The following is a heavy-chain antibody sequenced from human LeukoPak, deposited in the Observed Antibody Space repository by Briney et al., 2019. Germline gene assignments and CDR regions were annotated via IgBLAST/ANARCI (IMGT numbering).Heavy chain of an antibody. J-gene: IGHJ4*02. CDR3: AKDTGHAIDY. D-gene: IGHD7-27*01. Sequence: PGRSLRLSCAASGFTFDDYAMHWVRQAPGKGLEWVSGISWNSGSIGYADSVKGRFTISRDNAKSSLYLQMNSLRAEDTALYYCAKDTGHAIDYWGQGTLVTVSS. CDR1: GFTFDDYA. CDR2: ISWNSGSI. V-gene: IGHV3-9*01.